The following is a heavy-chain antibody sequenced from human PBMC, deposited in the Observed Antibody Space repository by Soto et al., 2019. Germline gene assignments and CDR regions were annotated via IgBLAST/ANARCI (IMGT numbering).Heavy chain of an antibody. J-gene: IGHJ6*02. CDR1: GGTFSSYA. CDR2: FIPMFNRP. Sequence: QVQLVQSGAEVQKPGSSVKVSCKASGGTFSSYAISWVRQAPGQGLEWMGGFIPMFNRPHSARKFQGRVTITADESTCTAYMDLSSLRSEDTAVYYCARGQFHHVSNYYYALDVWGQGTTVTVSS. V-gene: IGHV1-69*01. CDR3: ARGQFHHVSNYYYALDV.